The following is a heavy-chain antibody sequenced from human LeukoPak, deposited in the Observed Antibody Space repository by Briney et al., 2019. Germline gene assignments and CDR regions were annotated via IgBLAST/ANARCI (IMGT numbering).Heavy chain of an antibody. CDR1: GGSLSRYY. CDR3: ARDSSVYYYDSSGYYPYNWFDP. CDR2: IYTSGST. D-gene: IGHD3-22*01. V-gene: IGHV4-4*07. Sequence: PSETLPLTCTLSGGSLSRYYWRWIRQPAGKRLEWIGRIYTSGSTNHNLSLKTRVTMSVDTSKNQFSLTLRSVTAADADVYYCARDSSVYYYDSSGYYPYNWFDPWGQGTLVTVSS. J-gene: IGHJ5*02.